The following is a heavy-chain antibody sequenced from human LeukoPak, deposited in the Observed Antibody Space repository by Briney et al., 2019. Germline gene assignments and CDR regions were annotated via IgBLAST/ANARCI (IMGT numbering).Heavy chain of an antibody. V-gene: IGHV1-24*01. CDR3: ARGHGSGSYYHHFDY. CDR1: GYTLTELS. D-gene: IGHD3-10*01. J-gene: IGHJ4*02. Sequence: GASVKVSCKVSGYTLTELSMHWVRQAPGKGLEWMGGFDPEDGETIYAQKLQGRVTMTTDTSTSTAYMELRSLRSDDTAVYYCARGHGSGSYYHHFDYWGQGTLVTVSS. CDR2: FDPEDGET.